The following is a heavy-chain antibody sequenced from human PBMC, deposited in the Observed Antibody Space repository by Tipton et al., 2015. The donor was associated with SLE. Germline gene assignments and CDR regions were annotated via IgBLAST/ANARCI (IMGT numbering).Heavy chain of an antibody. CDR1: GYTFTSYG. CDR2: INPNSGGT. V-gene: IGHV1-2*04. J-gene: IGHJ3*02. D-gene: IGHD3-16*01. Sequence: QLVQSGAEVKKPGASVKVSCKASGYTFTSYGITWVRQAPGQGLEWMGWINPNSGGTNYAQKFQGWVTMTRDTSISTAYMELSRLRSDDTAVYYCARVRLEALDDAFDIWGQGTMVTVSS. CDR3: ARVRLEALDDAFDI.